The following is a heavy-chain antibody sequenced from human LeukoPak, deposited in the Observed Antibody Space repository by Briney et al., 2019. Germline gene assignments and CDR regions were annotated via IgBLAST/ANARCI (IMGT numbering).Heavy chain of an antibody. D-gene: IGHD3-3*01. Sequence: GGSLRLSCAASGFTFSNAWMSWVRQAPGKGLEWVGRIKSKTDGGTTDYAAPVKGRFTISRDDSKNTLYLQMNSLKTEDTAVYYCTTVGQTYYDFWSGYKGFHYYYGMDVWGQGTTVTVSS. CDR1: GFTFSNAW. J-gene: IGHJ6*02. CDR3: TTVGQTYYDFWSGYKGFHYYYGMDV. CDR2: IKSKTDGGTT. V-gene: IGHV3-15*01.